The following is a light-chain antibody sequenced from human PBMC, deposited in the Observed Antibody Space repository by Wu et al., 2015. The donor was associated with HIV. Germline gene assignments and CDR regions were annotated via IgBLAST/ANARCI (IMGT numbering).Light chain of an antibody. V-gene: IGKV1-39*01. CDR3: QNIYITPKT. CDR2: AAS. CDR1: QSISTY. J-gene: IGKJ1*01. Sequence: DIQMTQSPSSLSASVGDRVTITCRASQSISTYLHWFQHKPGKAPKLLIYAASNLQGGVPSGFSGSGSGTDFTLTISSLQPEDFATYYCQNIYITPKTFGQGTKVEIK.